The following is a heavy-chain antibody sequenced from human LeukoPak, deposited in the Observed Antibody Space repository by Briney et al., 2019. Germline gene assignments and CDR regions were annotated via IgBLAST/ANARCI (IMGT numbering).Heavy chain of an antibody. CDR3: AKLGTHFDY. J-gene: IGHJ4*02. CDR1: GFTFSSYA. D-gene: IGHD3-16*01. Sequence: VGSLRLSCAASGFTFSSYAMSWVRQAPGKGLEWVSSIRSTRGITYHADSVKGRFTISRDNSKNTLYVQMNSLRAEDTAVYDCAKLGTHFDYWGQGTLV. V-gene: IGHV3-23*01. CDR2: IRSTRGIT.